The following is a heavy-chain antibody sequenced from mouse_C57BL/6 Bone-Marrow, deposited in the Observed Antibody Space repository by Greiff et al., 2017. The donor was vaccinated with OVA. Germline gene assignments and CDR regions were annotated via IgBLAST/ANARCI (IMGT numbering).Heavy chain of an antibody. Sequence: EVKLVESGGDLVKPGGSLKLSCAASGFTFSSYGMSWVRPTPDKRLEWVATISSGGSYTYYPDSVKGRFTISRDNAKNTLYLQMSSLKSEDTAMYYCARHNYYGNYEDYWGQGTTLTVSS. CDR3: ARHNYYGNYEDY. J-gene: IGHJ2*01. CDR1: GFTFSSYG. D-gene: IGHD2-1*01. CDR2: ISSGGSYT. V-gene: IGHV5-6*02.